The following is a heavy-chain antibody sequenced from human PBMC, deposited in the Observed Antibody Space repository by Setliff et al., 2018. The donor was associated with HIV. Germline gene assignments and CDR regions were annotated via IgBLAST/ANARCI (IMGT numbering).Heavy chain of an antibody. CDR2: ISGSGGST. Sequence: ETLRLSCAASGFTFSSYAMSWVRQAPGKGLEWVSAISGSGGSTYYADSVKGRFTISRDNSKNTLYLQMNSLRAEDTAVYYCAKGRGQWLFFDAFDIWGQGTMVTVSS. D-gene: IGHD6-19*01. CDR3: AKGRGQWLFFDAFDI. V-gene: IGHV3-23*01. CDR1: GFTFSSYA. J-gene: IGHJ3*02.